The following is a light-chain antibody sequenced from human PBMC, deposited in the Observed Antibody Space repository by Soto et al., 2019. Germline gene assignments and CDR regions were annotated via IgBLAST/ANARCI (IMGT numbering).Light chain of an antibody. V-gene: IGKV3-20*01. CDR2: ATS. Sequence: EIVLTQSPGTLSLPPEETATLSCRASQTVNSDYLAWFQQRPGQAPRLLIFATSRRATDIPDRCSGSGSGTDFTLAIRRLEPVYFAVSYCHQFCYSPRTFGQGTKVDMK. CDR3: HQFCYSPRT. CDR1: QTVNSDY. J-gene: IGKJ1*01.